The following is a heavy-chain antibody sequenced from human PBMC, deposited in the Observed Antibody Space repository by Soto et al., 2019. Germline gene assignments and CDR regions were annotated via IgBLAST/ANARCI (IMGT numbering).Heavy chain of an antibody. Sequence: GGSLRLSCTASGVTVRTNYMSWVRQAPGKGLEWVSVIYSNGSTYYAASVKGRFSISRDNSKNTLYLQVNRLRAEETAVYYCASSFYENIGYYGYWHFDLWGRGTLVTVSS. J-gene: IGHJ2*01. CDR2: IYSNGST. D-gene: IGHD3-22*01. CDR1: GVTVRTNY. CDR3: ASSFYENIGYYGYWHFDL. V-gene: IGHV3-66*01.